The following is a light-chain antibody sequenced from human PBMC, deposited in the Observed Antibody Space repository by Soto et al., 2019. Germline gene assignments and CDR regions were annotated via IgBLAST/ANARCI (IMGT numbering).Light chain of an antibody. J-gene: IGKJ1*01. CDR2: DAS. V-gene: IGKV3-20*01. CDR1: QSVSSSY. CDR3: QQYNNWPVT. Sequence: DIVLTQSTGPLSLSPGESATLSWSASQSVSSSYLAWYQQKPGQAPRLLIYDASRRASGVPDRFSGSWSGTDFTLTISSLEPEDVAVYYCQQYNNWPVTLGQGTKVDIK.